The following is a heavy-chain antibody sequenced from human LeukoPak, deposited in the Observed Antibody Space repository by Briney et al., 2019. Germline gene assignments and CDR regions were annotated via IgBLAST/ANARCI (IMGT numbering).Heavy chain of an antibody. CDR3: ARHIEPEGWRLDQYPYDAFDI. V-gene: IGHV4-61*08. Sequence: SETLSLTCTVSGASISSGGYYWSWIRQPPGKGLEWIGNIYYSGSTNYNPSLKSRVTISVDTSKNQFSLKLSSVTAADTAVYYCARHIEPEGWRLDQYPYDAFDIWGQGTMVTVSS. CDR2: IYYSGST. D-gene: IGHD1-14*01. J-gene: IGHJ3*02. CDR1: GASISSGGYY.